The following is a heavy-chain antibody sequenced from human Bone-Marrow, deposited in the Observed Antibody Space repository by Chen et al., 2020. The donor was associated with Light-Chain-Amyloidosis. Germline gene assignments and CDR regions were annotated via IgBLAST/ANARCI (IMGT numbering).Heavy chain of an antibody. D-gene: IGHD2-21*01. CDR3: AKRPPYPSIYGMDV. CDR2: ISGSGGST. V-gene: IGHV3-23*01. J-gene: IGHJ6*02. Sequence: EVQLLESGGGLVQPGGSLRLSCAASGFTFSSYAMSWVRQAPGKGLEWVSGISGSGGSTYYADSVKGRFTISGDNSKNTLYLQMNSLRAEDTAVYYCAKRPPYPSIYGMDVWGQGTTVTVSS. CDR1: GFTFSSYA.